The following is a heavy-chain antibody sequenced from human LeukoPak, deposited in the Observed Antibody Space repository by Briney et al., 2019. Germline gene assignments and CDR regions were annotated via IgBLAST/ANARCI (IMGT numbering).Heavy chain of an antibody. CDR1: GGSFSGYY. Sequence: PSETLSLTCAVYGGSFSGYYWSWIRQPPGKGLEWIGEINHSGSTNYNPSLKNRVTISVDTSKNQFSLKLSSVTAADTAVYYCARHDRGSGSYSYFDYWGQGTLVTVSS. D-gene: IGHD3-10*01. CDR2: INHSGST. V-gene: IGHV4-34*01. J-gene: IGHJ4*02. CDR3: ARHDRGSGSYSYFDY.